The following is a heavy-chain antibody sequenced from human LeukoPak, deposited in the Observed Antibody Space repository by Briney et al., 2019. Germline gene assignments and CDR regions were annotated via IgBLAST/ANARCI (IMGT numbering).Heavy chain of an antibody. CDR3: AKRGYTYGGHFDY. CDR1: GFTFSSFH. CDR2: ISGSGETT. D-gene: IGHD5-18*01. V-gene: IGHV3-23*01. Sequence: GGSLRLSCEASGFTFSSFHMSWVRQAPGKGLEWVSAISGSGETTYYADSVKGRFTVSRDNSKNTLYVQMDSLRAEDTAVYYCAKRGYTYGGHFDYWGQGALVTVPS. J-gene: IGHJ4*02.